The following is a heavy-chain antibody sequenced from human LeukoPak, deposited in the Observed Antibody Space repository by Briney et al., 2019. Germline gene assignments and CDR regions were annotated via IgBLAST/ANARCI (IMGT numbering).Heavy chain of an antibody. CDR1: GGTFSSYA. CDR2: IIPIFGTA. CDR3: ARGRIRGRGTSNWFDP. D-gene: IGHD3-16*01. Sequence: SVKVSCKASGGTFSSYAISWVRQAPGQGLEWMGGIIPIFGTANYAQKFQGRVTITADKSTSTAYMELSSLRSEDTAVYYCARGRIRGRGTSNWFDPWGQGTLVTVSS. J-gene: IGHJ5*02. V-gene: IGHV1-69*06.